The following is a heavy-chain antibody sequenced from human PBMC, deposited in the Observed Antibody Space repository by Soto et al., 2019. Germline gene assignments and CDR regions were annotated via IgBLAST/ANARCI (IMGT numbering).Heavy chain of an antibody. V-gene: IGHV4-59*01. Sequence: TLSLTCTVSGGSISSYYWSWIRQPPGKGLEWIGYIYYSGSTNYNPSLKSRVTISVDTSKNQFSLKLSSVTAADTAVYYCARRAGVTSFLDWFDPWGQGTLVTVSS. CDR1: GGSISSYY. D-gene: IGHD3-3*01. J-gene: IGHJ5*02. CDR2: IYYSGST. CDR3: ARRAGVTSFLDWFDP.